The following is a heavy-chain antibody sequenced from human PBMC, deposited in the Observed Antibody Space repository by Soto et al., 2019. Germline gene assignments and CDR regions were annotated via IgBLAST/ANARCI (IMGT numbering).Heavy chain of an antibody. D-gene: IGHD3-22*01. CDR1: GYTFTNYR. J-gene: IGHJ5*02. V-gene: IGHV1-46*01. CDR3: ARPPRYYYDSSGQSAWFDP. Sequence: GASVKVSCKTSGYTFTNYRMHWVRQAPGQGLEWMGIINPSGGGTIYAQKFQGRITMTRDTSTSTVYMEVSSLRSEDTAVYYCARPPRYYYDSSGQSAWFDPWGQGTLVTVSS. CDR2: INPSGGGT.